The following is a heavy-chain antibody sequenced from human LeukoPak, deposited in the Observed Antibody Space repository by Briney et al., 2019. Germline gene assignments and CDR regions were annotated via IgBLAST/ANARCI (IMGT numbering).Heavy chain of an antibody. Sequence: VASVRVSCKASGYTFTSYDINWVRQATGQGLEWMGWMNPNSGNTGYAQKFQGRVTITRNTSISTAYMELSSLRSEDTAVYYCARHYMSPHYGSGSYANKYYYYYYMDVWGKGTTVTISS. D-gene: IGHD3-10*01. V-gene: IGHV1-8*03. CDR1: GYTFTSYD. CDR2: MNPNSGNT. J-gene: IGHJ6*03. CDR3: ARHYMSPHYGSGSYANKYYYYYYMDV.